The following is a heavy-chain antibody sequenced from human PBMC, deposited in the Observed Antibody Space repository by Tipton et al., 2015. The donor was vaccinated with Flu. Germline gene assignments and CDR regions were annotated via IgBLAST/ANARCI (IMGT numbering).Heavy chain of an antibody. J-gene: IGHJ5*02. CDR3: ARGRTRGFDP. V-gene: IGHV3-13*01. CDR2: IGTAGDT. Sequence: SLRLSCAASGFTFSSYDMHGVRQATGKGLECVSAIGTAGDTYYPGSVKGRFTISRENAKNSLYLQMNSLRAGDTAVYYCARGRTRGFDPWGQGTLVTVSS. CDR1: GFTFSSYD.